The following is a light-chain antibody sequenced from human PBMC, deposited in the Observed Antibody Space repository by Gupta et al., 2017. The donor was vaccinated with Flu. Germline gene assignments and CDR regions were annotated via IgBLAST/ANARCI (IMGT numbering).Light chain of an antibody. V-gene: IGLV2-11*01. CDR2: DVS. CDR3: CSHAVTFYV. CDR1: SSDVVSSNY. Sequence: GTSSDVVSSNYFSWYQQHPGKAPKLMIYDVSERPSGVPDRFSGSKSGNTASLTISVLQAEDEADYYCCSHAVTFYVFGPGTEVTVL. J-gene: IGLJ1*01.